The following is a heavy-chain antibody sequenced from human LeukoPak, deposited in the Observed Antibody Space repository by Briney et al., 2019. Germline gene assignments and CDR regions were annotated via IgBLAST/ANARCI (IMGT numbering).Heavy chain of an antibody. CDR3: ARRHYYGSGSYVPKYYFDY. V-gene: IGHV4-39*01. J-gene: IGHJ4*02. CDR2: IYYSGST. D-gene: IGHD3-10*01. Sequence: PSETLSLTCTVSGGSISSYYWGWIRQPPGKGLEWIGSIYYSGSTYYNPSLKSRVTISVDTSKNQFSLKLSSVTAADTAVYYCARRHYYGSGSYVPKYYFDYWGQGTLVTVSS. CDR1: GGSISSYY.